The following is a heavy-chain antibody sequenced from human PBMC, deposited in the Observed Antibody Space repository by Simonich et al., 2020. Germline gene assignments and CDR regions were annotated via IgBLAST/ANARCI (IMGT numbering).Heavy chain of an antibody. CDR2: RKQDGSEK. V-gene: IGHV3-7*01. CDR3: ARDREVYGSGSYYNY. CDR1: GFTFSSYW. D-gene: IGHD3-10*01. Sequence: EVQLVESGGGLVQPGGSLRLSCAASGFTFSSYWMGWVRQAPGKGLEWVANRKQDGSEKYYVDSVKGRFTISRDNAKNSLYLQMNSLRAEDTAVYYCARDREVYGSGSYYNYWGQGTLVTVSS. J-gene: IGHJ4*02.